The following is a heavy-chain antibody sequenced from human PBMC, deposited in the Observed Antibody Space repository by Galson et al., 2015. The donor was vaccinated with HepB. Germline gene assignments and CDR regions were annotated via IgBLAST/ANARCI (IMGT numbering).Heavy chain of an antibody. CDR1: NFSFSSFN. D-gene: IGHD6-19*01. J-gene: IGHJ4*02. V-gene: IGHV3-21*01. CDR2: ITWNSARK. CDR3: VPDPGAGWAGY. Sequence: SLRLSCAGSNFSFSSFNINWVRQAPGKGLEWVSSITWNSARKYYADAVEGRFTISRDNAKTSLYLQMSSLRAEDTAVYYCVPDPGAGWAGYWGRGTLVTVSS.